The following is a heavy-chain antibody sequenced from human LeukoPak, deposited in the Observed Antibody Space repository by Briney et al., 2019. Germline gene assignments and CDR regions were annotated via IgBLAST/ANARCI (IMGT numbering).Heavy chain of an antibody. CDR1: GFTFGSYS. CDR3: ARGEMGYDILTGYYQRYFDY. V-gene: IGHV3-21*01. J-gene: IGHJ4*02. D-gene: IGHD3-9*01. Sequence: GGSLRLSCAASGFTFGSYSMNWVRQAPGKGLEWVSSISSSSSYIYHADSVKGRFTISRDNAKNSLYLQMNSLRAEDTAVYYCARGEMGYDILTGYYQRYFDYWGQGTLVTVSS. CDR2: ISSSSSYI.